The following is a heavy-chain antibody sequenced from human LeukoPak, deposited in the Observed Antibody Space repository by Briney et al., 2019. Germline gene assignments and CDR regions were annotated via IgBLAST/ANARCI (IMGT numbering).Heavy chain of an antibody. CDR2: ISGSGGST. D-gene: IGHD3-22*01. CDR3: AKSPREHYYDSSGYYAPDFDY. Sequence: GSLRLSCAASGFTFSSYAMSWVRQAPGKGLEWVSAISGSGGSTYYADSVKGRFTISRDNSKNTLYLQMNSLRAEDTAVYYCAKSPREHYYDSSGYYAPDFDYWGQGTLVTVSS. J-gene: IGHJ4*02. CDR1: GFTFSSYA. V-gene: IGHV3-23*01.